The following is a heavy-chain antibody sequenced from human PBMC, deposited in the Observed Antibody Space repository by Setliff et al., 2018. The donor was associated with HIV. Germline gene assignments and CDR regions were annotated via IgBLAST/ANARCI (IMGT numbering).Heavy chain of an antibody. CDR3: ARVFPPIRGAPFGTPPGAFDI. J-gene: IGHJ3*02. CDR2: INWNGGST. V-gene: IGHV3-20*04. CDR1: GFTFDDYG. D-gene: IGHD2-15*01. Sequence: GGSLRLSCAASGFTFDDYGMSWVRQAPGKGLEWFSGINWNGGSTGYADSVKGRFTISRDNAKSSLYLQMNSLRAEDTAVYYCARVFPPIRGAPFGTPPGAFDIWGQGTMVTVSS.